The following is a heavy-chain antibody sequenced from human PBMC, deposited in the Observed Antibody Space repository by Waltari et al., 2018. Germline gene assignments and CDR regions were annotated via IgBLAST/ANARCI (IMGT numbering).Heavy chain of an antibody. CDR2: IYTSGST. CDR3: ARVNYGDYVLGPYYYYMDV. D-gene: IGHD4-17*01. CDR1: GGSISSYY. J-gene: IGHJ6*03. V-gene: IGHV4-4*09. Sequence: QVQLQESGPGLVKPSETLSLTCTVSGGSISSYYWSWIRQPPGKGLEWIGSIYTSGSTNYNPSLKSRVTISVDTSKNQFSLKLSSVTAADTAVYYCARVNYGDYVLGPYYYYMDVWGKGTTVTVSS.